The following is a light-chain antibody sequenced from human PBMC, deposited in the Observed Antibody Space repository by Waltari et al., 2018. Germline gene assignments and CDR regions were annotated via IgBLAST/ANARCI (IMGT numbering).Light chain of an antibody. CDR1: SSNIGSNY. CDR3: AAWDDSLREV. J-gene: IGLJ3*02. Sequence: QSVLTQPPSASGTPGQRVTISCSGSSSNIGSNYVYWYQQLPGTAPNLLIYRNNQRPSGVPDRFSGSKSGTSASLAISGLRSEDEADYYCAAWDDSLREVFGGGTKLTVL. CDR2: RNN. V-gene: IGLV1-47*01.